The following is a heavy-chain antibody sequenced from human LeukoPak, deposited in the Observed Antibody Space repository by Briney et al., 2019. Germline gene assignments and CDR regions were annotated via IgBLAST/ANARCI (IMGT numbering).Heavy chain of an antibody. CDR3: ARDLRVVITGSFDS. V-gene: IGHV3-23*01. D-gene: IGHD3-22*01. Sequence: GGSLRLSCAASGFTFSDYAMTWVRQDPGKGLEWISTISGSGGSTYYADSVKGRFTISRDNSKTTLYLQMNSLRAEDTALYYCARDLRVVITGSFDSWGQGTLVTVSS. CDR2: ISGSGGST. CDR1: GFTFSDYA. J-gene: IGHJ4*02.